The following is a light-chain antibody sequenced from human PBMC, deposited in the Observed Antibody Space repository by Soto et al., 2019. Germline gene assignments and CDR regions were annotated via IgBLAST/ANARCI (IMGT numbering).Light chain of an antibody. CDR1: NSDVSSYNF. CDR2: HVT. Sequence: QSVLTQPRSVSGSPGQSVTISCTGTNSDVSSYNFVSWYQQYPGKAPRVIIYHVTKRPSGVPDRFSGSKSGNTASLTISGLQAEDEADYFCSSYTFSSSLQGFFGTGTKVT. V-gene: IGLV2-11*01. J-gene: IGLJ1*01. CDR3: SSYTFSSSLQGF.